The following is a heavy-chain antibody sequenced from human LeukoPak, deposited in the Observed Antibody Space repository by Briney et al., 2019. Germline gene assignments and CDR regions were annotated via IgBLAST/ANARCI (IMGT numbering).Heavy chain of an antibody. CDR2: IKSKTDGGTT. CDR3: TTGIRTSSSSCFDY. V-gene: IGHV3-15*01. J-gene: IGHJ4*02. D-gene: IGHD6-6*01. CDR1: GFTFSNAW. Sequence: PGGSLRLSCTASGFTFSNAWMSWVRQAPGKGLEWVGRIKSKTDGGTTDYAAPVKGRFTISRDDSKNTLYLQMNSLKTEDTAVYYCTTGIRTSSSSCFDYWGQGTLVTVSS.